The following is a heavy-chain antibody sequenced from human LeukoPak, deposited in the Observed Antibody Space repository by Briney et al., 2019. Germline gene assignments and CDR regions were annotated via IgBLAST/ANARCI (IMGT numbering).Heavy chain of an antibody. CDR2: IYYSGST. Sequence: MPSETLSLTCTVSGYSISSGYYWGWIRQPPGKGLEWIGYIYYSGSTNYNPSLKSRVTISVDTSKNQFSLKLSSVTAADTAVYYCAKGYCSGGSCPNWFDPWGQGTLVTVSS. D-gene: IGHD2-15*01. V-gene: IGHV4-61*01. CDR1: GYSISSGYY. CDR3: AKGYCSGGSCPNWFDP. J-gene: IGHJ5*02.